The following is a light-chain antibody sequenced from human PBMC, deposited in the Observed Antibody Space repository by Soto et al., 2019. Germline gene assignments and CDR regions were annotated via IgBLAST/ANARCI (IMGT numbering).Light chain of an antibody. J-gene: IGLJ2*01. CDR3: CSYAGSSTLVV. CDR1: SSDVVSYNI. V-gene: IGLV2-23*01. CDR2: EGS. Sequence: QSALTQPASVSVSPGQSITISCTGTSSDVVSYNIVSWYQQHPGKAPKLMMYEGSKRPSGVSNRFSGPKSGNTASLTISGLPAEDEADYYCCSYAGSSTLVVFGGGTKLTVL.